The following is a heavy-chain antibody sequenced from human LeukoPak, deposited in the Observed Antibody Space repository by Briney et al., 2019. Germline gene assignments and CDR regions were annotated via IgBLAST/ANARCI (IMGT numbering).Heavy chain of an antibody. CDR1: GGSIRNDY. J-gene: IGHJ5*02. CDR2: INYSGST. V-gene: IGHV4-59*08. D-gene: IGHD3-16*01. Sequence: SETLSLTCAVSGGSIRNDYWSCIRQPPGKGLEWIAYINYSGSTNYNPSLESRVTISVDTSKNLFSLKFTSVTAADTAVYYCARHRPGERRFDPWGQGTLVTVSS. CDR3: ARHRPGERRFDP.